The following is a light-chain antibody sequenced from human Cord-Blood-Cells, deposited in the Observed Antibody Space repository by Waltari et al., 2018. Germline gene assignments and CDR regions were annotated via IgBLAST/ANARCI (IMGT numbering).Light chain of an antibody. CDR3: NSRDSSGNHHVV. CDR2: GKN. Sequence: SSELTQDPAVSVALGQTVRITCQGDSLRSYYASWYQQKPGQAPVLVIYGKNNRPSGIPDRVSCSSSGNTASLTITGAQAEDEADYYCNSRDSSGNHHVVFGGGTKLTVL. V-gene: IGLV3-19*01. J-gene: IGLJ2*01. CDR1: SLRSYY.